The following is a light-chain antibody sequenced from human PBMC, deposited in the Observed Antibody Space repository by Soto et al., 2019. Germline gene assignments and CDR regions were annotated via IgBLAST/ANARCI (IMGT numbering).Light chain of an antibody. CDR3: QRTYSAPLS. Sequence: DIQMTQSPSSLSASIGDRVTITCRASQRIVNFVNWYQQKSGQAPKVLVYAASTLQAGVPSRFSGNGSGADFTLTVRNLQPEDFATYYCQRTYSAPLSFGGGTKVDIK. V-gene: IGKV1-39*01. J-gene: IGKJ4*01. CDR2: AAS. CDR1: QRIVNF.